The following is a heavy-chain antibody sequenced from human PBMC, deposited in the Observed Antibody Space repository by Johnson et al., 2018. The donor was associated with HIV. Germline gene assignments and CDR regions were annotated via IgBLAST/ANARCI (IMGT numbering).Heavy chain of an antibody. CDR2: ISSSGSTI. Sequence: QVQLVESGGGLVKPGGSLRLSCAASGFTFSDYYMSWIRQAPGKGLEWVSYISSSGSTIYYEDSVKGRFTISRDNAKNSLYLQMNSLRAEDTAVYYCARDVAIQLWSHDALDIWGQGTMVTVSS. D-gene: IGHD5-18*01. J-gene: IGHJ3*02. V-gene: IGHV3-11*04. CDR3: ARDVAIQLWSHDALDI. CDR1: GFTFSDYY.